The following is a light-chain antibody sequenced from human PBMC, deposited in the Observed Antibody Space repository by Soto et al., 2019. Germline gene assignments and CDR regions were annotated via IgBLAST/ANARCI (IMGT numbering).Light chain of an antibody. V-gene: IGKV3-20*01. CDR2: GAS. J-gene: IGKJ4*01. CDR3: QQYGSSPLT. CDR1: QSVSSSY. Sequence: EIVLTQFPGTLSLSPGERATLSCRASQSVSSSYLAWYQQKPGQAPRVLIYGASSRATGIPDRFSGSGSGTDFTLTISRLEPEDFAVYYCQQYGSSPLTFGGGTRVEIK.